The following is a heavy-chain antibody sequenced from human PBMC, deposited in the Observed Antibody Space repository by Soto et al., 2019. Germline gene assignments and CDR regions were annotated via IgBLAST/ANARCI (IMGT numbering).Heavy chain of an antibody. Sequence: AGGPLRLSCSASGFIFTRHSMNWVRQAPGKGLEWVSSISSTTNYIYYGDSMKGRFTISRDNAKNSLYLEMNSLRAEDTAVYYCARESEDLTSNFDYWGQGTLVTVSS. CDR1: GFIFTRHS. J-gene: IGHJ4*02. V-gene: IGHV3-21*06. CDR3: ARESEDLTSNFDY. CDR2: ISSTTNYI.